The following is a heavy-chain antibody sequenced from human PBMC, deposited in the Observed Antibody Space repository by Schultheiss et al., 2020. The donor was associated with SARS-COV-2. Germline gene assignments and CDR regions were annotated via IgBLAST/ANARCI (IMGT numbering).Heavy chain of an antibody. Sequence: GGSLRLSCATSWFTVSSNYMSWVRQAPGKGLEWVSSISSSSSYIYYADSVKGRFTISRDNAKNSLYLQMNSLRAEDTAVYYCARADYGGKEPLWYFDLWGRGTLVTVSS. V-gene: IGHV3-21*01. D-gene: IGHD4-23*01. CDR3: ARADYGGKEPLWYFDL. CDR1: WFTVSSNY. CDR2: ISSSSSYI. J-gene: IGHJ2*01.